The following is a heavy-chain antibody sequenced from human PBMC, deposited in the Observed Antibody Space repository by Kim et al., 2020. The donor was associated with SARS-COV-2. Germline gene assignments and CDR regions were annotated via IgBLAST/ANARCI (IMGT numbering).Heavy chain of an antibody. CDR3: ARRRTTVTSVDYYYYGMDV. D-gene: IGHD4-17*01. V-gene: IGHV3-11*04. CDR2: ISSSGSTI. CDR1: GFTFSDYY. Sequence: GGSLRLSCAASGFTFSDYYMSWIRQAPGKGLEWVSYISSSGSTIYYADSVKGRFTISRDNAKNSLYLQMNSLRAEDTAVYYCARRRTTVTSVDYYYYGMDVWGQGTTVTVSS. J-gene: IGHJ6*02.